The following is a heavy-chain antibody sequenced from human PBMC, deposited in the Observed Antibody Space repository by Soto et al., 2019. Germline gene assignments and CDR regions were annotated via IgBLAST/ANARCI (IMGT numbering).Heavy chain of an antibody. CDR1: GGSISSSNW. CDR3: ARKRSSPSWFDP. V-gene: IGHV4-4*02. J-gene: IGHJ5*02. Sequence: TSETLSLTCAVSGGSISSSNWWSWVRQPPGKGLEWIGEIYHSGSTNYNPSLESRVTISVDKSKNQFSLKLSSVTAADTAVYYCARKRSSPSWFDPWGQGTLVSVSS. CDR2: IYHSGST.